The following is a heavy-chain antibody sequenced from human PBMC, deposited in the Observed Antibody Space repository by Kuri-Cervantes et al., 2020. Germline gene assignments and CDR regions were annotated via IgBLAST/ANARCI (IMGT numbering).Heavy chain of an antibody. D-gene: IGHD2-15*01. V-gene: IGHV3-9*01. CDR3: ARDQRGVVVAATPIDY. J-gene: IGHJ4*02. CDR1: GFTFDDYA. CDR2: ISWNSGSI. Sequence: GGSLRLSCAASGFTFDDYAMHWVRQAPGKGLEWVSGISWNSGSIGYADSVKGRFTISRDNAKNSLYLQMNSLGAEDTAVYYCARDQRGVVVAATPIDYWGQGTLVTVSS.